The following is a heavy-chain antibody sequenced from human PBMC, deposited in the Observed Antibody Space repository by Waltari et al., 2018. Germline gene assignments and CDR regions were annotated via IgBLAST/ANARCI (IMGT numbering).Heavy chain of an antibody. J-gene: IGHJ5*02. CDR3: ARKFEGSYGGSVTMWFDI. CDR1: EGSISTRAYS. D-gene: IGHD3-10*01. Sequence: QLPLQASRPGLLNPSETLSLPCVVSEGSISTRAYSWGWIRQPPGKGLEWMASVSFGGSTYYKPSLTSRATIFADTSKNQFSLKLSSVTAADTAAYCWARKFEGSYGGSVTMWFDIWGQGTLVTVSS. V-gene: IGHV4-39*01. CDR2: VSFGGST.